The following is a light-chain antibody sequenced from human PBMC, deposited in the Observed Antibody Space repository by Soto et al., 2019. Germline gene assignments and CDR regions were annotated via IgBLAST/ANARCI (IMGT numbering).Light chain of an antibody. CDR2: GSS. Sequence: EIVLTQSPGTLSLSPGERATLSCRASQSVSSSYLAWYQQKPGQAPRLLIYGSSSRATGIPDRFSGSGSGTDFTLTISRLEPEDFAVYFCQQYGRSSNTFGQVTRLEIK. CDR1: QSVSSSY. J-gene: IGKJ5*01. CDR3: QQYGRSSNT. V-gene: IGKV3-20*01.